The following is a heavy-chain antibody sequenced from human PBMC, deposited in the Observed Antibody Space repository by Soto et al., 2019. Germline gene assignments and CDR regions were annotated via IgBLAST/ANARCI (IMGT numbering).Heavy chain of an antibody. D-gene: IGHD4-17*01. V-gene: IGHV1-8*01. CDR3: ARTLYGDNVDY. CDR1: GYTFTSYD. CDR2: INPNSGNT. J-gene: IGHJ4*02. Sequence: QVQLVQSGAEGKKPGASVKVSCKASGYTFTSYDLNWVRQATGQGLEWMGWINPNSGNTGYAQKYQGRVTITSNTAISTRSMELRSRRSEDTALYYCARTLYGDNVDYWGQGTLVTVSS.